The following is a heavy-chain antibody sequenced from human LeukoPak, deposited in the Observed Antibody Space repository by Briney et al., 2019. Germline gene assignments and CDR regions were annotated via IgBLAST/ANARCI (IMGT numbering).Heavy chain of an antibody. CDR2: MNPNSGNT. CDR1: GYTFTSYD. J-gene: IGHJ4*02. Sequence: GASVKVSCKASGYTFTSYDINWVRQATGQGLEWMGWMNPNSGNTGYAQKFQGRVAMTRNTSISTAYMELSSLRSEDTAVYYCARWDGYNYGMSTDYWGQGTLVTVSS. V-gene: IGHV1-8*01. D-gene: IGHD5-24*01. CDR3: ARWDGYNYGMSTDY.